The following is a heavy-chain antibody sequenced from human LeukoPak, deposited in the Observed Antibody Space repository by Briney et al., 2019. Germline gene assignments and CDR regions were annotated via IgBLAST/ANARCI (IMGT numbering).Heavy chain of an antibody. CDR1: GGSISSYY. CDR3: ARDFLLQSEGLFDY. V-gene: IGHV4-4*07. CDR2: FYISGST. D-gene: IGHD4-11*01. Sequence: PSETLSLTCTVSGGSISSYYWSWIRQPAGKGLEWIGRFYISGSTNYNPSLKNRVTMSVDTSKNQFSLRLNSVTAADTAVYYCARDFLLQSEGLFDYWGQGTLVTVSS. J-gene: IGHJ4*02.